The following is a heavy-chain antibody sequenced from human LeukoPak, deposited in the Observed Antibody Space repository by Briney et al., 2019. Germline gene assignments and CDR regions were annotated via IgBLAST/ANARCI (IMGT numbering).Heavy chain of an antibody. CDR2: ISGSGGST. Sequence: GGSLRLSCAASGFTFSSYAMSWVRQAPGKGLEWVSAISGSGGSTYYADSVKGRFTISRDNAKNSLYLQMNSLRAEDTALYYCAKDRGYSYGSHFDYWGQGTLVTVSS. D-gene: IGHD5-18*01. CDR3: AKDRGYSYGSHFDY. J-gene: IGHJ4*02. V-gene: IGHV3-23*01. CDR1: GFTFSSYA.